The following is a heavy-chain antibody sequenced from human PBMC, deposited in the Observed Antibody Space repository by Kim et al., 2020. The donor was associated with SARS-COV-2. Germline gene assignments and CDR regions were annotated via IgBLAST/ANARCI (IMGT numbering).Heavy chain of an antibody. V-gene: IGHV1-24*01. Sequence: ASVKVSCKVSGYTLSELSMSWVRQPPGKGLEWMGRFDPEEGERIYAEKFEGRVTMTEDSSADTAYMELSGLKSDDTAVYFCAVGTDRSSSQYYFNHWGPGTLVTVSS. J-gene: IGHJ4*02. D-gene: IGHD6-6*01. CDR3: AVGTDRSSSQYYFNH. CDR1: GYTLSELS. CDR2: FDPEEGER.